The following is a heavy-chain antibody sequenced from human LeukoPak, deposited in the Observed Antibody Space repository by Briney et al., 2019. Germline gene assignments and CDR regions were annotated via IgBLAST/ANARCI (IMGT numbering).Heavy chain of an antibody. CDR2: IYPGDSKT. J-gene: IGHJ4*02. CDR1: GYSFTTYW. CDR3: ARRYCSSTSCHLDY. V-gene: IGHV5-51*01. Sequence: GESLKISCKGSGYSFTTYWIGWVRQMPGKGLEWMGIIYPGDSKTRYSPSFQGQVTISADRSISTAYLQWSSLKASDTAIYYCARRYCSSTSCHLDYWGQGTLVTVSS. D-gene: IGHD2-2*01.